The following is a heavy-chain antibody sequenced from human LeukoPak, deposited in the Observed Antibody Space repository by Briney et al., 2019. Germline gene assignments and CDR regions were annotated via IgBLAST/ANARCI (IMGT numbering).Heavy chain of an antibody. CDR2: MNPNSGNT. D-gene: IGHD5-18*01. V-gene: IGHV1-8*01. CDR3: ASVMDTAMVRGSNFDY. Sequence: ASVKVSCKASGYTFTSYDSNWVRQATGQGLEWMGWMNPNSGNTGYAQKFQGRVTMTRNTSISTAYMELSSLRSEGTAVYYCASVMDTAMVRGSNFDYWGQGTLVTVSS. CDR1: GYTFTSYD. J-gene: IGHJ4*02.